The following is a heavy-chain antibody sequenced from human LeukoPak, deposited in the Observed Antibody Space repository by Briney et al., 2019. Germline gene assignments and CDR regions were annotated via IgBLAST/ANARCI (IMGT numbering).Heavy chain of an antibody. J-gene: IGHJ4*02. CDR1: GGSISGSDYY. V-gene: IGHV4-39*01. CDR3: ARLAYTYGLADY. CDR2: IYYSGNI. D-gene: IGHD5-18*01. Sequence: SETLSLTCTVSGGSISGSDYYWAWIRQPPGKGLEWIGNIYYSGNIYYNPSLQSRVTVSVDTSKNQFSMKLSSVTAADTAVYYCARLAYTYGLADYWGQGILVTVSS.